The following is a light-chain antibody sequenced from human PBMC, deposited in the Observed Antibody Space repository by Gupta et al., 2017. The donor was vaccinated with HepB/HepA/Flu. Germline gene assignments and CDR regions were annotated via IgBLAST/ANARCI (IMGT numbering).Light chain of an antibody. CDR2: DAS. J-gene: IGKJ5*01. CDR1: QTVGNSY. V-gene: IGKV3-20*01. CDR3: QQYAYSPIT. Sequence: EIVLTQSLATLSLSPGERATLSCRASQTVGNSYLAWYQQQPGQAPRLLIYDASRRATGIPDRVSGSESGTDFTLTISRLESEDFVVYYCQQYAYSPITFGQGTRLEIK.